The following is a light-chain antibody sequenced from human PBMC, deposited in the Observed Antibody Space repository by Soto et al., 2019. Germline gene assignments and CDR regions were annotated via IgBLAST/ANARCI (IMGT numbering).Light chain of an antibody. V-gene: IGKV2D-29*01. CDR1: QSLLGSDGKTY. CDR2: EVS. Sequence: DIVMPPTPLSLSVTPGQPASISCKSSQSLLGSDGKTYLSGYLQKPGHPPQLLIFEVSNHFCGVSERFSGSGSGTDFTLKISRVEAEDVGVYYCMQSVQFPRTFGGGTKVEIK. J-gene: IGKJ4*01. CDR3: MQSVQFPRT.